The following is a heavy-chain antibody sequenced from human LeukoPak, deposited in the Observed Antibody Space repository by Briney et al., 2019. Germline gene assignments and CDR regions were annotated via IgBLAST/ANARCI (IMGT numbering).Heavy chain of an antibody. Sequence: SETLSLTCTVSGGSISSSSYYWGWIRQPPGKGLEWVGSVYYSGSPYYNPSLKSRVTISVDTSKNQFSLKLSSVTAADTAVYYCASLEGYCGSTSCSDAFDIWGQGTMVTVSS. D-gene: IGHD2-2*01. J-gene: IGHJ3*02. V-gene: IGHV4-39*01. CDR3: ASLEGYCGSTSCSDAFDI. CDR2: VYYSGSP. CDR1: GGSISSSSYY.